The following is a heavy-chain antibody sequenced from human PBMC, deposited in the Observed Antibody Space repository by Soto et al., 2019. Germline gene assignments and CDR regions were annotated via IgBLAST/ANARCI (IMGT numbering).Heavy chain of an antibody. V-gene: IGHV4-31*03. Sequence: QVQLQESGPGLVKPSQTLSLTCTVSGGSISSGGYYWSWIRQHPGKVLEWIGYIYSIGRTYYNPSLKSRVTISVDTSKNQFSLKMSSVTAADTAVYYCARDLQYSRLFYGMDVWGQGTTVTVSS. J-gene: IGHJ6*02. CDR2: IYSIGRT. D-gene: IGHD6-13*01. CDR3: ARDLQYSRLFYGMDV. CDR1: GGSISSGGYY.